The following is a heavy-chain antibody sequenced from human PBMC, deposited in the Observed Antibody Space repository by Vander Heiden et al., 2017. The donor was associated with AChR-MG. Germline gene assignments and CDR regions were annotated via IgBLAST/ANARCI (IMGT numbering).Heavy chain of an antibody. CDR2: ISGSGGST. CDR1: GFTFSSYA. Sequence: EVQLLESGGGLVQPGGSLRLSCAASGFTFSSYALSWVRQAPGKGLEWVSAISGSGGSTYYADSVKGRFTISRDNSKNTLYLQMNSLRAEDTAVYYCAKEPGLTYYDFWSGYLNWFDPWGQGTLVTVSS. D-gene: IGHD3-3*01. V-gene: IGHV3-23*01. J-gene: IGHJ5*02. CDR3: AKEPGLTYYDFWSGYLNWFDP.